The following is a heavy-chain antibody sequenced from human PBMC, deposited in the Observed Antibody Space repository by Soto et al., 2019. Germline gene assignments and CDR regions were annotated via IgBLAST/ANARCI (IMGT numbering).Heavy chain of an antibody. CDR1: GFTFSTYW. CDR2: IKQDGSEK. Sequence: GGSLRLSCAVSGFTFSTYWMSWVRQAPGKGLEWVANIKQDGSEKYYVDSVKGRFTISRDNAKNSLYLQMNSLRAEDTAVYYCARDETYYYGSGTVGGQGTLVTVSS. CDR3: ARDETYYYGSGTV. D-gene: IGHD3-10*01. J-gene: IGHJ4*02. V-gene: IGHV3-7*01.